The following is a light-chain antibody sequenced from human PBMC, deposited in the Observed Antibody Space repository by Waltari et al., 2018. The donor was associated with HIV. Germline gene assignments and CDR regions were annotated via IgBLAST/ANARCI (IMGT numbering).Light chain of an antibody. J-gene: IGLJ3*02. CDR3: QSYDSSLSGWV. V-gene: IGLV1-40*01. Sequence: QSVLTQPPSVSGAPGQRVTISCTGSSSNLRAGYDVPWYQQLPGTAPKLLIYGNNNRPSGVPDRFSGSKSGTSGSLAITGLQAEDEADYYCQSYDSSLSGWVFGGGTKLTVL. CDR2: GNN. CDR1: SSNLRAGYD.